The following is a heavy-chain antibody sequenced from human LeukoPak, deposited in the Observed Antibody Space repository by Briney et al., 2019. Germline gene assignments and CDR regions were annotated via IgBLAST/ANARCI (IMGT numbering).Heavy chain of an antibody. CDR1: GFTFSSYW. V-gene: IGHV3-7*01. Sequence: GGSLRLSCAASGFTFSSYWTSWVRQAPGKGLEWVANTNEDGSEKYYVDSVKGRFTISRDNAKNSLYLQMNSLRAEDTAVYYCARRGSRFDYWGQGTLVAVSS. J-gene: IGHJ4*02. CDR3: ARRGSRFDY. CDR2: TNEDGSEK. D-gene: IGHD3-16*01.